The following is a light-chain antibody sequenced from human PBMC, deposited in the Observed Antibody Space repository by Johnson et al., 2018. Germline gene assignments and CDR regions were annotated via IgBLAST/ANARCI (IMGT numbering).Light chain of an antibody. V-gene: IGLV1-51*02. CDR1: SSNIGNKY. Sequence: QSVLTQPPSVSAAPGQKVTISCSGSSSNIGNKYVSWYQQLPGTAPKLLIYENNKRPSGIPDRLSGSKSGTSATLGITGLQTGDEADYYCGTWDSSLSAGNVFGTGTKVTVL. CDR3: GTWDSSLSAGNV. CDR2: ENN. J-gene: IGLJ1*01.